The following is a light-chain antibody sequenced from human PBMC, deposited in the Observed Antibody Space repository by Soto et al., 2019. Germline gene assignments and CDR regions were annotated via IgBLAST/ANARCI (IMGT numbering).Light chain of an antibody. CDR3: QQSYRTPPIT. V-gene: IGKV1-39*01. J-gene: IGKJ5*01. CDR2: AAS. CDR1: EDISKY. Sequence: DIQMTQSPSSLSASVGDRVTITCRASEDISKYLNWYQQKPGKAPKLLIYAASSLQSGVPSRFSGSGSGTDFTLTISSLQPEDFATYYCQQSYRTPPITFGQGTRLEIK.